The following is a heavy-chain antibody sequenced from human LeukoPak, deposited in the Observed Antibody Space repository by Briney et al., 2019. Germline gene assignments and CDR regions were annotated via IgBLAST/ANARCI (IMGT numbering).Heavy chain of an antibody. CDR3: TRRVDATRWYDT. J-gene: IGHJ5*02. CDR1: GFTFSTYS. D-gene: IGHD2-15*01. Sequence: GGSLRLSCAASGFTFSTYSMHWVRQAPGEGLVWVSRNADSVKGRFTISRDNAKNTLYLQMNSLRPEDTAVYYCTRRVDATRWYDTWGQGTLVTVSS. V-gene: IGHV3-74*01.